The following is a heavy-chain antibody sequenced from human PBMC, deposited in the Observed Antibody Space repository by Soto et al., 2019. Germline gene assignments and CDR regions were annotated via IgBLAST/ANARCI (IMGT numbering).Heavy chain of an antibody. J-gene: IGHJ6*02. Sequence: QVQLVESGGGVVQPGRSLRLSCAASGFTFSSYGMHWVRQAPGKGLEWVAVISYDGSNKYYADSVKGRFTISRDNSKNTLYLQMNSLRAEDTAVYYCATPGSYSRYYGMDVWGQGTTVTVSS. CDR2: ISYDGSNK. CDR3: ATPGSYSRYYGMDV. V-gene: IGHV3-30*03. D-gene: IGHD3-10*01. CDR1: GFTFSSYG.